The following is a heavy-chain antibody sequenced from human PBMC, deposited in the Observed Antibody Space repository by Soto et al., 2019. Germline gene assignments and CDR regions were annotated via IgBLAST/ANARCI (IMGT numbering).Heavy chain of an antibody. V-gene: IGHV3-11*01. Sequence: PXGSLRLSCADSGVTLSDYYMGWIRQAPGKGLDWVSYISSSGSTIYYADSVKGRFTISRDNAKNSLYLQMNSLRAEDTAVYYCARDFTYYYDSSGYSGYWGQGTLVTV. CDR2: ISSSGSTI. J-gene: IGHJ4*02. D-gene: IGHD3-22*01. CDR1: GVTLSDYY. CDR3: ARDFTYYYDSSGYSGY.